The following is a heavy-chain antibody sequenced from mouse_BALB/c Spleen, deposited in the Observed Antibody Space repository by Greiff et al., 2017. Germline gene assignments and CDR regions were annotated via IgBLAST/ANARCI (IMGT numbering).Heavy chain of an antibody. V-gene: IGHV2-6-7*01. CDR2: IWGDGST. CDR1: GFSLTGYG. D-gene: IGHD1-1*01. CDR3: ARGGRHGSSLYYAMDY. J-gene: IGHJ4*01. Sequence: QVQLKESGPGLVAPSQSLSITCTVSGFSLTGYGVNWVRQPPGKGLEWLGMIWGDGSTDYNSALKSRLSISKDNSKSQVFLKMNSLQTDDTARYYCARGGRHGSSLYYAMDYWGQGTSVTVSS.